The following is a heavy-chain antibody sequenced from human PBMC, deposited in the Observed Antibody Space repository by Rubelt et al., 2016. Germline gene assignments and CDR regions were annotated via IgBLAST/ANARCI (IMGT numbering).Heavy chain of an antibody. D-gene: IGHD2-2*01. V-gene: IGHV3-23*01. CDR3: AKGPRIVPAAFYFDY. CDR2: IGGSGGST. Sequence: QATGEGLEWVSCIGGSGGSTNYADSVKGRFTISRDNSKNTLYMQMNSLRAEDTAVDYCAKGPRIVPAAFYFDYWGQGTLVTVSS. J-gene: IGHJ4*02.